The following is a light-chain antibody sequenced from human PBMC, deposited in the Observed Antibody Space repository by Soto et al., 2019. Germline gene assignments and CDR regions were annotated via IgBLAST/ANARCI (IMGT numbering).Light chain of an antibody. V-gene: IGKV3-15*01. J-gene: IGKJ1*01. CDR2: GAS. Sequence: EVVMAQSPVTLSVSPGDGAALSCRASQSVGNNLAWYQQKPGQAPRLLVYGASTRATGIPARFSGSGSGTEFTLTISSLQSEDSAVYYCQQYHNWPAFGQGTKVEIK. CDR3: QQYHNWPA. CDR1: QSVGNN.